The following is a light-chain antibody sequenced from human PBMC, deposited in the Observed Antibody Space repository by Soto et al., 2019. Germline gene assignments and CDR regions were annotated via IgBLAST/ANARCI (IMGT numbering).Light chain of an antibody. CDR3: TSYAGTYSFFYV. Sequence: ALTQPPSASGSPGQSVTISCTGTSSDVGAYNYVSWYQQLPGKAPKLIIYEVSKRPSGVPDRFSCPKSGSTASLTVSGLQAEDEADYYCTSYAGTYSFFYVFGTGTKVTVL. CDR1: SSDVGAYNY. V-gene: IGLV2-8*01. J-gene: IGLJ1*01. CDR2: EVS.